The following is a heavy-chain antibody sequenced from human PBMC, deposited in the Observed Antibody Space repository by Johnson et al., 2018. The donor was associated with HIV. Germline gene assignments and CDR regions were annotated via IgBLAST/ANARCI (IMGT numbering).Heavy chain of an antibody. CDR1: GFTFSNYG. D-gene: IGHD6-6*01. Sequence: QVQLVESGGGVVQPGRSLRLSCAASGFTFSNYGMHWVRQAPGKGLEWVAVIWYDGSNKYYADSVKGRFTISRDNSKNTLYLQMNSLRAEDTAVYYCAKDRGDGVAARRRSAFDIWGQGTVVTVSS. CDR3: AKDRGDGVAARRRSAFDI. V-gene: IGHV3-33*06. J-gene: IGHJ3*02. CDR2: IWYDGSNK.